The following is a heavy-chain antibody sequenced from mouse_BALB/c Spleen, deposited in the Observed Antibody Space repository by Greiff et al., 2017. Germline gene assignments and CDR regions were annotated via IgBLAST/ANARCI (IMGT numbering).Heavy chain of an antibody. D-gene: IGHD2-4*01. CDR1: GFTFSSYA. V-gene: IGHV5-6-5*01. Sequence: EVKLMDSGGGLVKPGGSLKLSCAASGFTFSSYAMSWVRQTPEKRLEWVASISSGGSTYYPDSVKGRFTISRDNARNILYLQMSSLRSEDTAMYYCARGRSTMITTGAMDYWGQGTSVTVSS. J-gene: IGHJ4*01. CDR2: ISSGGST. CDR3: ARGRSTMITTGAMDY.